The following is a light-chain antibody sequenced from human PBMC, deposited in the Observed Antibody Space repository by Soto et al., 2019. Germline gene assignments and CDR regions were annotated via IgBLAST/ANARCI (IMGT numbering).Light chain of an antibody. V-gene: IGKV1-39*01. Sequence: DIQMTQSPSSLSASIGDRVTITCPASQSVTSNLNWYQQKFGETPKLLMYAASNLQGGVPSRFSGSGSGTDFTLTISSLQPEDFATYYCQQYYSSPYTFGQGTKLEV. CDR3: QQYYSSPYT. CDR2: AAS. CDR1: QSVTSN. J-gene: IGKJ2*01.